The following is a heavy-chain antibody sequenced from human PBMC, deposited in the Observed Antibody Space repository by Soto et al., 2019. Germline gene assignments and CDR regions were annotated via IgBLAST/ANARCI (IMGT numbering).Heavy chain of an antibody. D-gene: IGHD4-17*01. J-gene: IGHJ6*03. Sequence: ASVKVSCKASGYTFTSYAMHWVRQAPGQRLEWMGWINAGNGNTKYSQKFQGRVTITRDTSASTAYMELSSLRSEDTAVYYCARDQGPVTTVTTKTSYYYYYMDVWGKGTTVTVSS. CDR2: INAGNGNT. CDR3: ARDQGPVTTVTTKTSYYYYYMDV. V-gene: IGHV1-3*01. CDR1: GYTFTSYA.